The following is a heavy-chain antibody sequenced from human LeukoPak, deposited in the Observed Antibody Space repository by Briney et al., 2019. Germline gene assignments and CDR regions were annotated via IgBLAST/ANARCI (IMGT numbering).Heavy chain of an antibody. CDR1: GFTFSTYA. CDR2: ISGSGGST. J-gene: IGHJ4*02. Sequence: GGSLRLSCAASGFTFSTYAMSWVRQAPGKGLEWVSAISGSGGSTNYADSVKGRVTVSRDNSKSTLYLQMDSLRAEDTAVYYCAKSSYYDSSGYYREYYFDYWGQGTLVTVSS. CDR3: AKSSYYDSSGYYREYYFDY. V-gene: IGHV3-23*01. D-gene: IGHD3-22*01.